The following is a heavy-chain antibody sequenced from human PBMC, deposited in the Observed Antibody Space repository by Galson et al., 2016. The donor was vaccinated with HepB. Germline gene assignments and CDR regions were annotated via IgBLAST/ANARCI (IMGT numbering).Heavy chain of an antibody. J-gene: IGHJ4*02. CDR2: IWYDGNNK. CDR1: GFTFNVYW. Sequence: SLRLSCAASGFTFNVYWMTWVRQAPGKGLEWVAFIWYDGNNKNYADSVKGRFTIPRDKSKNTLYLQMNSLRVEDTAVYYCARQGDTIGQFDYWGQGTLVTVSS. V-gene: IGHV3-33*08. CDR3: ARQGDTIGQFDY. D-gene: IGHD3-16*01.